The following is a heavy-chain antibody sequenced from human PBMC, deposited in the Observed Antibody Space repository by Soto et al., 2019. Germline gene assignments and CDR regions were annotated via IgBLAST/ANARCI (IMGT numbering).Heavy chain of an antibody. Sequence: PGGSLRLSCAASGFTFSSYAMSWVRQAPGKGLEWVSGISAGGGNTYYADSVRGRFTISRDNSKDTLYLQITSLRAEDTAFYYCAKHAEYLLVSWFDPWGQGTLVTVSS. CDR1: GFTFSSYA. V-gene: IGHV3-23*01. CDR3: AKHAEYLLVSWFDP. D-gene: IGHD2-8*02. CDR2: ISAGGGNT. J-gene: IGHJ5*02.